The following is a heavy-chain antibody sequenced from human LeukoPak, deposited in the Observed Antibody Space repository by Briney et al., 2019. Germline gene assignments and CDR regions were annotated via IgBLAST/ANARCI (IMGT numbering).Heavy chain of an antibody. CDR3: ARARSLYSSSWRDDY. CDR2: INPNSGGT. J-gene: IGHJ4*02. Sequence: ASVKVSCKASGYTFTGYYMHWVRQAPGQGLEWTGWINPNSGGTNYAQKFQGRVTMTRDTSISTAYMELSRLRSDDTAVYYCARARSLYSSSWRDDYWGQGTLVTVSS. V-gene: IGHV1-2*02. CDR1: GYTFTGYY. D-gene: IGHD6-13*01.